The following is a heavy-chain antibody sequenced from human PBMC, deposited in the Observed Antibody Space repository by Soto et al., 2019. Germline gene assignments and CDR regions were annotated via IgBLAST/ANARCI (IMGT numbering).Heavy chain of an antibody. CDR3: ARDYCTNGVCYLDDWFDP. D-gene: IGHD2-8*01. CDR2: INAGNGNT. CDR1: GYTFTSYA. J-gene: IGHJ5*02. V-gene: IGHV1-3*01. Sequence: ASVNVSCKASGYTFTSYAMHWVRQAPGQRLEWMGWINAGNGNTKYSQKFQGRVTITRDTSASTAYMELSSLRSEDTAVYYCARDYCTNGVCYLDDWFDPWGQGTLVTVSS.